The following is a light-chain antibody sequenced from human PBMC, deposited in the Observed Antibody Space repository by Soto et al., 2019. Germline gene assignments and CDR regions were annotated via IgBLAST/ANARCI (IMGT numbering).Light chain of an antibody. Sequence: PGEIATLSCRASQSVSRYLGWYQQKPGQAPRLLIYDASNRATGIPARFSGSGYGTDFSLTISSLETEDFAVYYCQQRSNWPITFGLGTRLEIK. CDR2: DAS. J-gene: IGKJ5*01. CDR1: QSVSRY. CDR3: QQRSNWPIT. V-gene: IGKV3-11*01.